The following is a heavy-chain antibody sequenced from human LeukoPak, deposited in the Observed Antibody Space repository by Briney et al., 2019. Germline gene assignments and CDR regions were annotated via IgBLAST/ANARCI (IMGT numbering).Heavy chain of an antibody. J-gene: IGHJ4*02. CDR2: ISGSGDST. CDR3: ARDPSLIRTPFVELGGSSFLGY. Sequence: PGGSLRLSCAASGFTFSSYAMSWARQVPGKGLEWVSAISGSGDSTYYADSVKGRFTISRDNAKNSLYLQMNSLRAEDTAVYYCARDPSLIRTPFVELGGSSFLGYWGQGTLVTVSS. CDR1: GFTFSSYA. D-gene: IGHD6-13*01. V-gene: IGHV3-23*01.